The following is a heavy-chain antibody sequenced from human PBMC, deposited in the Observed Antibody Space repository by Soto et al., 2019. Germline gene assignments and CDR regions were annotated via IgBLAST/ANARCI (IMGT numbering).Heavy chain of an antibody. CDR1: GYSFTNNH. CDR3: ARVFGARPGPRGYYYGMDV. J-gene: IGHJ6*02. Sequence: ASVKVSCKASGYSFTNNHVSWVRQATGQGLEWMGWMNPGSGDTGYAQKFQGRVTMTRDTSTSTVYMELSSLRSEDTAVYYCARVFGARPGPRGYYYGMDVWGQGTTVTVSS. V-gene: IGHV1-8*01. D-gene: IGHD3-3*01. CDR2: MNPGSGDT.